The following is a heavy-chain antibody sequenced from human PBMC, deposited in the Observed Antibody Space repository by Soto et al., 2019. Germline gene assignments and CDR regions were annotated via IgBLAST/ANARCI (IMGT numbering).Heavy chain of an antibody. J-gene: IGHJ6*03. CDR2: IWYDGSNK. CDR3: ARSPYGDYYYYYYMDV. D-gene: IGHD4-17*01. CDR1: GFTFSSYG. Sequence: QVQLVESGGGVVQPGRSLRLSCAASGFTFSSYGMHWVRQAPGKGLEWVAVIWYDGSNKYYADSVKGRFTISRDNSKNTLYLQMNSLRAEDTAVYYCARSPYGDYYYYYYMDVWGKGTTVTVSS. V-gene: IGHV3-33*01.